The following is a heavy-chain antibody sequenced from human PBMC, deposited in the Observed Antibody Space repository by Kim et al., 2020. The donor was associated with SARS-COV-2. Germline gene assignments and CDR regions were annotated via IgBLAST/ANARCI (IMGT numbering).Heavy chain of an antibody. V-gene: IGHV3-33*06. CDR3: AKEGGEGRYDSYYYYGM. J-gene: IGHJ6*01. CDR1: GFTFGSYA. Sequence: GGSLRLSCVASGFTFGSYAMHWVRQAPGKGLEWVAVICCDGRNKYYADSVKGRFTISRDNSKNTLYLQMNSLRAEDTAVYYCAKEGGEGRYDSYYYYGM. CDR2: ICCDGRNK. D-gene: IGHD3-3*01.